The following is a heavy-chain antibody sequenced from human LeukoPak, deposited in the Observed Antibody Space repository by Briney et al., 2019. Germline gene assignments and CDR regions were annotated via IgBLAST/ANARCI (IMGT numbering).Heavy chain of an antibody. CDR2: IYYSGST. V-gene: IGHV4-30-4*08. Sequence: SQTLSLTCTVSGGSISSGGHYWSWIRQPPGKALEWIGYIYYSGSTNYNPSLKSRVTISVDTSKNQFSLKLSSVTAADTAVYYCARLEWELALAFDIWGQGTMVTVSS. J-gene: IGHJ3*02. CDR1: GGSISSGGHY. D-gene: IGHD1-26*01. CDR3: ARLEWELALAFDI.